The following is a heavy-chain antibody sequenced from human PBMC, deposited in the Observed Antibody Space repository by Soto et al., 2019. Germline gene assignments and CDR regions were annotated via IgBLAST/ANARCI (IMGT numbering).Heavy chain of an antibody. D-gene: IGHD6-13*01. Sequence: QDQLVQSGAEVRKPGSSVKVSCKASGGTFSKYAISWVRQAPGQGPEWMGGILPIYSTRNYANYAQKFQGRVTITADESTSTVYMELSSLRSEDTATYYCARDLFISSSDLLAAAGPGGMDVWGQGTTVTVSS. CDR1: GGTFSKYA. CDR3: ARDLFISSSDLLAAAGPGGMDV. J-gene: IGHJ6*02. V-gene: IGHV1-69*12. CDR2: ILPIYSTRNYA.